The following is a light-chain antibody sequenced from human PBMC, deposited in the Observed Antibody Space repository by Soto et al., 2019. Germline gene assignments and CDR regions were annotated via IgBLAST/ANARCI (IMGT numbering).Light chain of an antibody. V-gene: IGLV1-40*01. CDR1: SSQNGAGFD. Sequence: QSAPTPPPPVSGAPGPRGTLSLTWSSSQNGAGFDVHWYQQLPGAAPKLLIYDSTNRPSGVPDRFSGSKSDTSASLAITGLQAEDEADYYCQSYDSSLNSYVFATGTKVTVL. CDR2: DST. J-gene: IGLJ1*01. CDR3: QSYDSSLNSYV.